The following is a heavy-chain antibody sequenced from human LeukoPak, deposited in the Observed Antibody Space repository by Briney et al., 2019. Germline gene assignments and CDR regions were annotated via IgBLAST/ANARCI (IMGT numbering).Heavy chain of an antibody. CDR1: GYTFTGYY. V-gene: IGHV1-2*02. J-gene: IGHJ3*02. Sequence: ASVKVSCKASGYTFTGYYMHWVRQAPGQGLEWMGWINPNSGGTNYAQKFQGRVTMTRDTSTSTVYMELSSLRSEDTAVYYCARVVDTAMVMGAFDIWGQGTMVTVSS. CDR2: INPNSGGT. CDR3: ARVVDTAMVMGAFDI. D-gene: IGHD5-18*01.